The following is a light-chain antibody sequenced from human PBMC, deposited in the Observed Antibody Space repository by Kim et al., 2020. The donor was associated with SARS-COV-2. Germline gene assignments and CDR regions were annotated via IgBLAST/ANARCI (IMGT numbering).Light chain of an antibody. Sequence: VPLGQTVRITCQGQRRRSYYATWYQQRPGRAPILFIYGKNNRPSGIPDRFSGSSSGNTASLTITGTQAGDEADYYCNSRDSNNNVLFGGGTQLTVL. J-gene: IGLJ2*01. CDR3: NSRDSNNNVL. CDR1: RRRSYY. V-gene: IGLV3-19*01. CDR2: GKN.